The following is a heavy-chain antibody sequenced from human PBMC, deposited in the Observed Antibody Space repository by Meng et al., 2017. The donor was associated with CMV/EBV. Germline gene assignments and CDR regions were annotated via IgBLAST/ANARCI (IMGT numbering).Heavy chain of an antibody. D-gene: IGHD2-2*01. V-gene: IGHV4-59*01. CDR2: IYYSGST. CDR3: ARAVVVPAAIDY. J-gene: IGHJ4*02. Sequence: GSLRLSCTVSGGSISSYCWSWIRQPPGKGLEWIGYIYYSGSTNYNPSLKSRVTITVDTSKNQFSLKLSSVTAADTAEYYCARAVVVPAAIDYWGQGTLVTVSS. CDR1: GGSISSYC.